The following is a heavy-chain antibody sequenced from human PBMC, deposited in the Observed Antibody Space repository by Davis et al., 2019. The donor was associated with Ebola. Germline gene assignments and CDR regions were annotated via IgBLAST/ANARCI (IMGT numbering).Heavy chain of an antibody. V-gene: IGHV4-39*01. CDR1: GGSISSSSYY. J-gene: IGHJ4*02. CDR2: IYYSGST. Sequence: SETLSLTCTVSGGSISSSSYYWGWIRQPPGKGLEWIGSIYYSGSTYYNPSLKSRVTISVDTSKNQFSLKLSSVTAADTAVYYCARNVRMYYDILTGSQGPFDYWGQGTLVTVSS. CDR3: ARNVRMYYDILTGSQGPFDY. D-gene: IGHD3-9*01.